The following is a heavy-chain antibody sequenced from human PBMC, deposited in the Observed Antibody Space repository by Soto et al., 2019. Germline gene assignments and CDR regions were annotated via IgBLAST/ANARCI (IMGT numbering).Heavy chain of an antibody. CDR3: ARSPEAYYYDSSGPGPEYYFDY. Sequence: QLQLQESGPGLVKPSETLSLTCTVSGGSISSSSYYWGWIRQPPGKGLEWIGSIYYSGSTYYNPSLKSRVTISVDTSKNQFSLKLSSVTAADTAVYYCARSPEAYYYDSSGPGPEYYFDYWGQGTLVTVSS. V-gene: IGHV4-39*01. J-gene: IGHJ4*02. D-gene: IGHD3-22*01. CDR1: GGSISSSSYY. CDR2: IYYSGST.